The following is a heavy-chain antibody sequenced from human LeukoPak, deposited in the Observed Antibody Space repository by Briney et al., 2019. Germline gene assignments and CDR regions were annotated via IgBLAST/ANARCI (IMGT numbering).Heavy chain of an antibody. CDR1: GFTFSSSW. D-gene: IGHD3-16*01. CDR3: AKGLWEATVGFLDY. V-gene: IGHV3-7*01. Sequence: PGGSLRLSCVASGFTFSSSWMTWVRQAPGMGLERVANIKADGTGKYYVDSVRGRFSISRDNSKNTLSLQMNSLRTEDTAVYYCAKGLWEATVGFLDYWGQGTLVTVSS. J-gene: IGHJ4*02. CDR2: IKADGTGK.